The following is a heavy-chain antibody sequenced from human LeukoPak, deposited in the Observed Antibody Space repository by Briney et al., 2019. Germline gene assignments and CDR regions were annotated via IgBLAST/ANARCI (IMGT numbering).Heavy chain of an antibody. D-gene: IGHD3-9*01. V-gene: IGHV3-30*04. CDR1: GFSFATYA. CDR3: ARGHLGVYDIYTFDP. Sequence: PGGFLRLSCGASGFSFATYAMHWVRQTPGKGLEWVAYIQYDESNKYYGESVKGRFTISRDNSKNTLYLQMNSLRAEDTAVYYCARGHLGVYDIYTFDPWGQGTLVTVSS. J-gene: IGHJ5*02. CDR2: IQYDESNK.